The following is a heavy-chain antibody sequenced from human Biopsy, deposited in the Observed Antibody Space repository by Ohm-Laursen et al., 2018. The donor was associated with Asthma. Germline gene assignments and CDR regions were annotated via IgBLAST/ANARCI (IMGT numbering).Heavy chain of an antibody. Sequence: SLRLSCSASGFSFSDYYMTWMRQAPGKGLEWVSSISSSGSTTYPAESVKGRFTISRDNAQKSLFLQMGSLRAEDTAVYYCARGDSSNWSHYYFDYWGQGTLATVSS. CDR1: GFSFSDYY. V-gene: IGHV3-11*01. J-gene: IGHJ4*02. D-gene: IGHD3-22*01. CDR3: ARGDSSNWSHYYFDY. CDR2: ISSSGSTT.